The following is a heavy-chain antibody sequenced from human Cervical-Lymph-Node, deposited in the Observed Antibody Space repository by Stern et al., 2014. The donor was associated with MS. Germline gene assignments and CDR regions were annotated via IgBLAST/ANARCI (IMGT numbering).Heavy chain of an antibody. V-gene: IGHV4-34*01. D-gene: IGHD1/OR15-1a*01. CDR1: GGSFSGYY. J-gene: IGHJ6*02. CDR2: INHSGST. Sequence: QVQLQQWGAGLLKPSETLSLTCAVYGGSFSGYYWSWIRQPPGKGLEWIGEINHSGSTNYNPSLKSRVTISVDTSKNQFSLKLSSVTAADTAVYYCARVLNNMGYYYYYGMDVWGQGTTVTVSS. CDR3: ARVLNNMGYYYYYGMDV.